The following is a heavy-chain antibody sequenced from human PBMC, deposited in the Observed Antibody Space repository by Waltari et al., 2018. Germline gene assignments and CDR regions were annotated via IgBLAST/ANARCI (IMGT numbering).Heavy chain of an antibody. V-gene: IGHV4-31*03. Sequence: QVQLQESGPGLVKPSQNLSLTCPVSGGSISRGGYYWIWIRQHPGKGLEWIGYIYYSGSTYYNPSLKSRVTISVDTSKNQFSLKLSSVTAADTAVYYCARVKGYCSGGSCYLDYWGQGTLVTVSS. CDR1: GGSISRGGYY. J-gene: IGHJ4*02. D-gene: IGHD2-15*01. CDR3: ARVKGYCSGGSCYLDY. CDR2: IYYSGST.